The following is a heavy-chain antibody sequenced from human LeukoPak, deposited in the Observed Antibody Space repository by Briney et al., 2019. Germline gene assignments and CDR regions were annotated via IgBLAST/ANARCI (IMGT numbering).Heavy chain of an antibody. V-gene: IGHV4-4*07. D-gene: IGHD6-13*01. CDR1: GGSISSYY. CDR2: IYTSGST. J-gene: IGHJ4*02. Sequence: SETLSLTCTVSGGSISSYYWSWIREPAGKGLEWIGRIYTSGSTNYNPSLKSRVTISVDKSKNQFSLKLSSVTAADTAVYYCARDGGAAAGFDYWGQGTLVTVSS. CDR3: ARDGGAAAGFDY.